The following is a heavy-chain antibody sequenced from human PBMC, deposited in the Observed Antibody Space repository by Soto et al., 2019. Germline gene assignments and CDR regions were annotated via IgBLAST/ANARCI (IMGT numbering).Heavy chain of an antibody. CDR2: VYYTGGT. CDR1: SGPSSSHN. CDR3: VRQGIGHLHGLVEV. V-gene: IGHV4-59*08. Sequence: QVELQQSGPRLVKPSETLSLTCSVSSGPSSSHNWGWIRQSPGRGLEWIGYVYYTGGTSYNPSLRSRVTISADTYTNHISLTLSSVTDADTVVYYCVRQGIGHLHGLVEVWGQGTTVSVSS. J-gene: IGHJ6*02. D-gene: IGHD3-10*01.